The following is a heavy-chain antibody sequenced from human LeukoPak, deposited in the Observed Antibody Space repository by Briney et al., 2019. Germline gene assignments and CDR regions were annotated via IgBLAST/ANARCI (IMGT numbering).Heavy chain of an antibody. V-gene: IGHV4-34*01. CDR1: GGSFSGYY. CDR2: INRSGST. J-gene: IGHJ4*02. CDR3: ARGVPNAY. D-gene: IGHD1-1*01. Sequence: SETLSLTCAVYGGSFSGYYWSWIRQPPGKGLEWIGEINRSGSTNYNPSLKSRVTISVDTSKNQFSLKLSSVTAADTAVYYCARGVPNAYWGQGTLVTVSS.